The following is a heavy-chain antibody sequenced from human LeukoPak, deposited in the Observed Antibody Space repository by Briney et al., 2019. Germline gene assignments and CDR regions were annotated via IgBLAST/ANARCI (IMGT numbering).Heavy chain of an antibody. Sequence: SETLSLTCTVSGGSISSYYWSWIRQPPGKGLEWIGYIYYSGSTNYNPSLKSRVTMSVDTSKNQFSLKLSSVTAADTAVYYCARALAVAGTAGDYWGQGTLVTVSS. V-gene: IGHV4-59*12. D-gene: IGHD6-19*01. CDR3: ARALAVAGTAGDY. CDR2: IYYSGST. CDR1: GGSISSYY. J-gene: IGHJ4*02.